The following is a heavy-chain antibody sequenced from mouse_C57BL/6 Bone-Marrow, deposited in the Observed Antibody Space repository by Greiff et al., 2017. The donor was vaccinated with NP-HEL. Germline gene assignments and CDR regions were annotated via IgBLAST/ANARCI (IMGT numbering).Heavy chain of an antibody. CDR3: ARDGTTVVVEEDY. CDR2: IYPGDGDT. J-gene: IGHJ2*01. Sequence: QVQLKESGPELVKPGASVKISCKASGYAFSSSWMNWVKQRPGKGLEWIGRIYPGDGDTNYNGKFKGKATLTADKSSSTAYMQLSSLTSEDSAVYFCARDGTTVVVEEDYWGQGTTLTVSS. D-gene: IGHD1-1*01. V-gene: IGHV1-82*01. CDR1: GYAFSSSW.